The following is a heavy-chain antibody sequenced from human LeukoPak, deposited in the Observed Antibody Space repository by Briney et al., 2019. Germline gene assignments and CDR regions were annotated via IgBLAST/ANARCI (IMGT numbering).Heavy chain of an antibody. CDR1: GGTFSRYS. CDR2: IIPIFATG. CDR3: TRELNPYDYIWGGYRYLGYY. D-gene: IGHD3-16*02. V-gene: IGHV1-69*01. J-gene: IGHJ4*02. Sequence: GSSVKVSCKASGGTFSRYSISWVRQAPGQGLEWMGGIIPIFATGNYAQKFQGRVTITADESTSTAYMELSSLRSEDTAVYYCTRELNPYDYIWGGYRYLGYYWGQGTPVTVSS.